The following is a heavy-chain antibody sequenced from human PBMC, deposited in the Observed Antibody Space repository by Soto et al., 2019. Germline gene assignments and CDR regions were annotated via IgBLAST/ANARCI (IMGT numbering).Heavy chain of an antibody. D-gene: IGHD2-8*02. J-gene: IGHJ5*02. V-gene: IGHV5-51*01. CDR2: VFLGDSDA. CDR1: GGTLSDQW. CDR3: ARRRWRCSDGFCYSWWFDP. Sequence: GESLKISCKGSGGTLSDQWIRWVRHTPAKGLEGIGFVFLGDSDARYIPAFQGQVAISADRSGTYPHVSRLKASDTGRYYCARRRWRCSDGFCYSWWFDPWGQGTRVTVSS.